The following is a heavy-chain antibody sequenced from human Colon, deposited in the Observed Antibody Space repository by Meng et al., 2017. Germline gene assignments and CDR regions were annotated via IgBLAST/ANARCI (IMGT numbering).Heavy chain of an antibody. CDR3: ARDSSSSAYSPFDY. Sequence: VQPQQSVPGLVNPSQTLSLTCAISGDSVSSNSAAWNWIRQPPSRGLEWLGRTYYRSKWYNDYAVSAKSRITINPDTSKNQFSLQLNSVTPEDTAVYYCARDSSSSAYSPFDYWGQGTLVTVSS. CDR2: TYYRSKWYN. V-gene: IGHV6-1*01. CDR1: GDSVSSNSAA. D-gene: IGHD3-22*01. J-gene: IGHJ4*02.